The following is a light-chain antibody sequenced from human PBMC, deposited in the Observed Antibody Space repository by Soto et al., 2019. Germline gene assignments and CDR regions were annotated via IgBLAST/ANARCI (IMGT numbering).Light chain of an antibody. CDR1: QSVSSSY. V-gene: IGKV3-20*01. CDR3: QQYGSSPYT. Sequence: EIVLTQSPGTLSLSPGEIATLSCRASQSVSSSYLAWYQQKPGQAPRLLIYGASSRATGIPDSFSGSGSGTDFPLTISRLEPEDFAVYYCQQYGSSPYTFGQGTKLEIK. CDR2: GAS. J-gene: IGKJ2*01.